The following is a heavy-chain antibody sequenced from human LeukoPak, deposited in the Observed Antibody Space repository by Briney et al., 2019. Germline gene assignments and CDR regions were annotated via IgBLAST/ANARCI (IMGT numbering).Heavy chain of an antibody. Sequence: ASVKVSCKASVGTFSSYAIIWVPQAPGQGLEWKGGIIPIFGTANYAQKFQGRVTITADESTSTAYMELSSLRSEDTAVYYCARSVLRYFDLDYWGQGTLVTVSS. D-gene: IGHD3-9*01. V-gene: IGHV1-69*01. J-gene: IGHJ4*02. CDR3: ARSVLRYFDLDY. CDR2: IIPIFGTA. CDR1: VGTFSSYA.